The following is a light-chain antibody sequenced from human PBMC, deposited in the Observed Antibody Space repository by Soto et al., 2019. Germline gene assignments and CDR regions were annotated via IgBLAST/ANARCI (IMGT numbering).Light chain of an antibody. V-gene: IGKV2-30*01. J-gene: IGKJ2*03. CDR1: RSLVYSDGNTY. Sequence: VVLTQSPLSLPVTLGQPASISCRSSRSLVYSDGNTYLNWFQQRPGQSPRRLIYAISTRDSGVPARVSGSGSGIDLTLKISRVEAEDVVVYYCMQGTHWPPYSFGQGTKLEIK. CDR3: MQGTHWPPYS. CDR2: AIS.